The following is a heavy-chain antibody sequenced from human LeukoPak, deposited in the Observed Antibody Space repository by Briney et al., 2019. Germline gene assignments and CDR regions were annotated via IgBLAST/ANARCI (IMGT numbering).Heavy chain of an antibody. V-gene: IGHV5-51*01. J-gene: IGHJ4*02. CDR3: ARGIGGDSYGFDY. CDR2: IYPGDSDT. CDR1: GYSFTKFW. Sequence: GESLKISCKASGYSFTKFWIGWVREMPGKDLEWMGIIYPGDSDTRYSPSFQVHVTISGDKSISTAYLQWSSLKASDTAMYYCARGIGGDSYGFDYWGQGTLVTVSS. D-gene: IGHD5-18*01.